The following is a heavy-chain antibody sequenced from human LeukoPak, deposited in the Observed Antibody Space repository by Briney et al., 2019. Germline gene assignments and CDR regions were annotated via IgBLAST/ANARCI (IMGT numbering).Heavy chain of an antibody. J-gene: IGHJ4*02. V-gene: IGHV3-23*01. Sequence: GGSLRLSCAASGFTFSNYAMHWVRQAPGKGLEWVSTIDGPTFRAHYADSVMGRFTISRDNSKNTLYLQMNSLRAEDTAVYYCAKDPPGRGYHEKNFDYWGQGTLVTVSS. CDR3: AKDPPGRGYHEKNFDY. CDR2: IDGPTFRA. CDR1: GFTFSNYA. D-gene: IGHD3-22*01.